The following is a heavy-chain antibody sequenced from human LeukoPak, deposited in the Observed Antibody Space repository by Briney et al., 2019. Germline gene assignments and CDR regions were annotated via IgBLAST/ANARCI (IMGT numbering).Heavy chain of an antibody. J-gene: IGHJ4*02. V-gene: IGHV1-2*06. CDR3: ASTYTSDWYWFDY. Sequence: ASVKVSCKASGYTFTGYYMHWVRQAPGQGLEWMGRINPNSGGTNYAQKFQGRVTMTRDTSISTAYMELSRLRSDDTAVYYCASTYTSDWYWFDYWGQGTLVTVSS. D-gene: IGHD6-19*01. CDR1: GYTFTGYY. CDR2: INPNSGGT.